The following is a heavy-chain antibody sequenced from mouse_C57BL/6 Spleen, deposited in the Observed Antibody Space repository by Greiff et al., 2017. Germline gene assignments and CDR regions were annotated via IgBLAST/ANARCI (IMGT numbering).Heavy chain of an antibody. J-gene: IGHJ4*01. CDR1: GYTFTSYW. CDR3: ARGLGREDAMDY. V-gene: IGHV1-55*01. D-gene: IGHD4-1*01. CDR2: LYPGSGST. Sequence: QVQLQQPGAELVKPGASVKMSCKASGYTFTSYWITWVKQRPGQGLEWIGDLYPGSGSTNYNEKFKSKATLTVDTSSSTAYMQLSSLTSEDSAVYYGARGLGREDAMDYWGQGTSVTVPS.